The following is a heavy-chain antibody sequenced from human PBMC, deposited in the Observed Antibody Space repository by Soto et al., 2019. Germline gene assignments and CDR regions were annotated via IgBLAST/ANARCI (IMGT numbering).Heavy chain of an antibody. D-gene: IGHD2-21*01. CDR2: VYDSGTS. V-gene: IGHV4-59*01. CDR1: GGSMNSYY. Sequence: QVQLQESGPGLVLPSETLSLTCTVSGGSMNSYYWTWVRQPPGKGLEWIGYVYDSGTSKYNASLVTRFSMSLDKSRNQFSLRLRMVTAADTAVYFCARYSPPKKSFDSNPGWLDPWGQGTLVAVSS. J-gene: IGHJ5*02. CDR3: ARYSPPKKSFDSNPGWLDP.